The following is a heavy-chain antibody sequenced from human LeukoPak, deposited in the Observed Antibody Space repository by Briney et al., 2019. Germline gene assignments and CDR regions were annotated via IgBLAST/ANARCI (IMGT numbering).Heavy chain of an antibody. Sequence: GGSLRLSCAASGNTFSSYGMTWVRQAPGKGLEWVSASSGSGDSTYFADFVKGRFTISRDNSKNTLYLQMNSLRSEDTAVYYCATHSYYYYYMGVWGKRTTVTISS. J-gene: IGHJ6*03. CDR2: SSGSGDST. CDR1: GNTFSSYG. CDR3: ATHSYYYYYMGV. V-gene: IGHV3-23*01.